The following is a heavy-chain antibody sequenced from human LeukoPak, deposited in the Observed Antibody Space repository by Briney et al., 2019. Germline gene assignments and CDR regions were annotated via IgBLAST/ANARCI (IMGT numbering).Heavy chain of an antibody. V-gene: IGHV1-2*02. D-gene: IGHD6-6*01. CDR1: GYTFTGYY. Sequence: VASVKVSCKASGYTFTGYYMHWVRQAPGQGLEWMGWINPNSGGTNYAQKFQGRVTMTRDTSISTAYMELSRLRSDDTAVYYCARDGGGIAARDYYYYMDVWAKGQWSPSL. CDR3: ARDGGGIAARDYYYYMDV. CDR2: INPNSGGT. J-gene: IGHJ6*03.